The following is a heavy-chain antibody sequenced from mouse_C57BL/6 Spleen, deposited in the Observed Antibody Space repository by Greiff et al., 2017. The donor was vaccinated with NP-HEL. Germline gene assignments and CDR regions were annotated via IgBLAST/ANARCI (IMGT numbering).Heavy chain of an antibody. CDR3: ARPDSSGYYFDY. J-gene: IGHJ2*01. CDR1: GYTFTSYW. V-gene: IGHV1-64*01. CDR2: IHPNSGST. D-gene: IGHD3-2*02. Sequence: VQLQQPGAELVKPGASVKLSCKASGYTFTSYWMHWVKQRPGQGLEWIGMIHPNSGSTNYNEKFKSKATLTVDKSSSTAYMQLSSLTAEDSAVYYCARPDSSGYYFDYWGQGTTLTVSS.